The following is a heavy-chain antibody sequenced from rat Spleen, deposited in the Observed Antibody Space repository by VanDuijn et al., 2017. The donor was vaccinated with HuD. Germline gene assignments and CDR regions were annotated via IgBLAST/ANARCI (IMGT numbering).Heavy chain of an antibody. CDR3: TRDYYSSWGY. Sequence: QVQLKESGPGLVQPSQTLSLTCTVSGFSLTSDGVSWVRQPPGKGLEWIAAVSSGGNTYYDSTLKSRLSISRDTSKNQVFLKMNSLQTDDTGTYYCTRDYYSSWGYWGQGTLVTVSS. CDR1: GFSLTSDG. CDR2: VSSGGNT. J-gene: IGHJ3*01. D-gene: IGHD1-2*01. V-gene: IGHV2S12*01.